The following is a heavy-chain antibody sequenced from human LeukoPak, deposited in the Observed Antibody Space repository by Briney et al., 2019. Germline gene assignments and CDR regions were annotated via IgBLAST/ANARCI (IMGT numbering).Heavy chain of an antibody. Sequence: SVKVSCKASGGTFSSYAISWVRQAPGQGLEWMGGIIPIFGTANYAQKFRGRVTITADESTSTAYMELSSLRSEDTAVYYCAMGVVVAATPYGMDVWGQGTTVTVSS. D-gene: IGHD2-15*01. CDR1: GGTFSSYA. J-gene: IGHJ6*02. V-gene: IGHV1-69*01. CDR2: IIPIFGTA. CDR3: AMGVVVAATPYGMDV.